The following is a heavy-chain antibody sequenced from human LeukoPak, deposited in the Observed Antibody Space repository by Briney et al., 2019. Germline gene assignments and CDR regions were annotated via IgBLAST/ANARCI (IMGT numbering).Heavy chain of an antibody. J-gene: IGHJ4*02. Sequence: GGSLRLSCAASGFTLSSYWMYWVRQAPGKGLVWVSRINGDGSSTPYANSVKGRFTISRDNAKNTLYLQMHSLRADDTAVYYCATDGLGYDLKDFDYWGQGTLVTVSS. CDR3: ATDGLGYDLKDFDY. D-gene: IGHD2-15*01. CDR2: INGDGSST. CDR1: GFTLSSYW. V-gene: IGHV3-74*01.